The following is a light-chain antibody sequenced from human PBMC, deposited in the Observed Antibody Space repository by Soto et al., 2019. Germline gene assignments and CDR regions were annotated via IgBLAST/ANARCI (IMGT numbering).Light chain of an antibody. CDR1: SSSIGAGYD. CDR3: LSYDNSPSSPVL. V-gene: IGLV1-40*01. Sequence: QSVLTQPPSVSGAPGQRVTIPCTGSSSSIGAGYDVHWYQQLPGTAPKLLIYGNNNRPSGVPDRFSGSRSGTSASLAITGLQAEDEADYFCLSYDNSPSSPVLFGGGTKVTVL. CDR2: GNN. J-gene: IGLJ2*01.